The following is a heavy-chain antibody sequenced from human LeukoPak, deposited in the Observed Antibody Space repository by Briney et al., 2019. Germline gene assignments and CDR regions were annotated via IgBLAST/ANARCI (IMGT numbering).Heavy chain of an antibody. J-gene: IGHJ4*02. D-gene: IGHD3-3*01. V-gene: IGHV3-30*02. CDR3: AKARTAFDFWSGYYDY. CDR2: IQYDGSIK. Sequence: GGSLRLSCAASTFSFSTYGMHWVRQAPGKGLEWVAFIQYDGSIKLYGDSVKGRFTISRDNSKNTLYLQMNNLKPEDTAVYYCAKARTAFDFWSGYYDYWGQGSIVTVSS. CDR1: TFSFSTYG.